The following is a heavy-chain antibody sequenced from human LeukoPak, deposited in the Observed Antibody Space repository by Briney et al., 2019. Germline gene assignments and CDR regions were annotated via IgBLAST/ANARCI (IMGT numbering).Heavy chain of an antibody. V-gene: IGHV1-46*01. CDR2: INPSGGSD. CDR1: GYTFTSYY. D-gene: IGHD1-26*01. J-gene: IGHJ3*02. Sequence: ASVKVSCKASGYTFTSYYIHWVRQAPGQGPEWMGIINPSGGSDNYAQKFQGRVTMTRDTSTSTVYLELSSLRSDDTAVYYCARVRGGSHYNAFDIWGQGTMVTVSS. CDR3: ARVRGGSHYNAFDI.